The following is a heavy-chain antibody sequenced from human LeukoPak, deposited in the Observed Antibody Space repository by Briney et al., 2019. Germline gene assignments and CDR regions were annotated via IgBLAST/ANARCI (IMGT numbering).Heavy chain of an antibody. J-gene: IGHJ6*02. V-gene: IGHV1-2*02. D-gene: IGHD1/OR15-1a*01. CDR2: INPNSGGT. Sequence: ASVTVSCKATGYTFSGFYRHWVRQAPGQGLEWMGWINPNSGGTNYAQKFLGRVTMTRDTSISTAYMELSRLRSDDTAVYYCARTGTPYYSYRSDFWGQGTTVTVSS. CDR3: ARTGTPYYSYRSDF. CDR1: GYTFSGFY.